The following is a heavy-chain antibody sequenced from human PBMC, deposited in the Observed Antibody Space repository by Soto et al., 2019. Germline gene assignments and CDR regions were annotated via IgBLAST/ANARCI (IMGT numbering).Heavy chain of an antibody. J-gene: IGHJ4*02. CDR3: ATDKSSSPFDY. CDR1: GFIFSNHW. CDR2: IWHDGSIQ. Sequence: GGFLRLSCAASGFIFSNHWMSWVRQAPGKGLEWVAVIWHDGSIQQYADSVKGRFTISRDNSKNTLSLQMNSLRAEDTAMYYCATDKSSSPFDYWGPGTLVNVSS. V-gene: IGHV3-33*08. D-gene: IGHD2-2*01.